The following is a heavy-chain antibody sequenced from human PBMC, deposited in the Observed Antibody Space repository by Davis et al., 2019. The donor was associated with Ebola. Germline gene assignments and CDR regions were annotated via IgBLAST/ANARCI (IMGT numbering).Heavy chain of an antibody. CDR3: ARFGPYLYCGRDCYSGYFQH. J-gene: IGHJ1*01. CDR2: VGPGDSYT. CDR1: GYSFTNYW. V-gene: IGHV5-10-1*04. D-gene: IGHD2-21*02. Sequence: GESLKISCKGSGYSFTNYWITWVRQMPGGGLEWMASVGPGDSYTNYSPSFQGQLTISVDKSTSTAYLQWNSLKPSATAMYYCARFGPYLYCGRDCYSGYFQHWGQGTSVSVSS.